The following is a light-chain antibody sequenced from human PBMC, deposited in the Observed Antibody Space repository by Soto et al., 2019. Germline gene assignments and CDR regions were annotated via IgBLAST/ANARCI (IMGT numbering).Light chain of an antibody. J-gene: IGKJ1*01. V-gene: IGKV1-5*03. Sequence: DIQMTQSPSTLSASVGDRVTITCRASQSIRSWLAWYQQKPGKAPKLLIYKASSLESGVPSRFSGSGSGTEFTLTISSLQHDDFATYYCHQYNSYPWTFGQGTKVEIK. CDR3: HQYNSYPWT. CDR2: KAS. CDR1: QSIRSW.